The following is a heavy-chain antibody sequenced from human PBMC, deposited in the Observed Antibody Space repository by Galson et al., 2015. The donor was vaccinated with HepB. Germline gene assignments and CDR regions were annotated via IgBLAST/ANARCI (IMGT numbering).Heavy chain of an antibody. CDR2: ISSSRSRI. V-gene: IGHV3-21*01. CDR1: GFSFDSYS. CDR3: ARDVAGALDS. J-gene: IGHJ4*02. D-gene: IGHD6-19*01. Sequence: SLRLSCAASGFSFDSYSMNWVRQAPGKGLEWVSFISSSRSRIYYADSVKGRFTVFRDNAKNSLYLQMNSLRVEDTAVYYCARDVAGALDSWGQGTLVTVSS.